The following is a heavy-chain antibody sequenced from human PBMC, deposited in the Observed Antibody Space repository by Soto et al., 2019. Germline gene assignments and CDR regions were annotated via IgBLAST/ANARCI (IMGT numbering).Heavy chain of an antibody. CDR2: ISYDGSNK. CDR3: ARDKYYYDSRDALDI. V-gene: IGHV3-30-3*01. J-gene: IGHJ3*02. D-gene: IGHD3-22*01. Sequence: GGSLRLSCAASGFTFSSYAMHWVRQAPGKGLEWVAVISYDGSNKYYADSVKGRFTISRDNSKNTLYLQMNSLRAEDTAVYYCARDKYYYDSRDALDIWGQGTMVTVSS. CDR1: GFTFSSYA.